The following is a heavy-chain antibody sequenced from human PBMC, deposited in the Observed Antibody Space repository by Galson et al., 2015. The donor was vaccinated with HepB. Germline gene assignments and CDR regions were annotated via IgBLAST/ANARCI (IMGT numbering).Heavy chain of an antibody. V-gene: IGHV3-23*01. Sequence: SLRLSCAASGFTFSSYAMSWVRQAPGKGLEWVSAISGSGGSTYYADSVKGRFTISRDNSKNTLYLQMNSLRAEDTAAYYCAKNMITFGRVIAAYYYYGMDVWGQGTTVTVSS. J-gene: IGHJ6*02. CDR2: ISGSGGST. CDR3: AKNMITFGRVIAAYYYYGMDV. CDR1: GFTFSSYA. D-gene: IGHD3-16*02.